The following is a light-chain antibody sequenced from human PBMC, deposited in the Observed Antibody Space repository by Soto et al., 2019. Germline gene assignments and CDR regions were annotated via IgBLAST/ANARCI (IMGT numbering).Light chain of an antibody. J-gene: IGKJ5*01. CDR3: QQYGGSPIT. V-gene: IGKV3-20*01. CDR2: DAS. CDR1: QTVRNNY. Sequence: ETVMTQSPATLSVSPGERATLSXRXSQTVRNNYLAWYQQKPGQAPRLLIYDASSRATGIPDRFSGSGSGTDFTLTISRLEPEDFAVYYRQQYGGSPITFGLGTRLEI.